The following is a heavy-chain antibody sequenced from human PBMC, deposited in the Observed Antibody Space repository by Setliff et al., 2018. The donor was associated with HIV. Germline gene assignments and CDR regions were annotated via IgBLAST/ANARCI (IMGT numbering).Heavy chain of an antibody. J-gene: IGHJ4*02. CDR3: VRDKDWAFDY. CDR1: GGSISTSRYY. Sequence: SETLSLTCTVSGGSISTSRYYWSWIRQPPGKGLEWIGYIYYSGSTNYNPSLKSRVTISVDTSKNQFSLKLSSVTAEDTAVYYCVRDKDWAFDYWGQGTLVTVSS. V-gene: IGHV4-61*01. CDR2: IYYSGST. D-gene: IGHD3-9*01.